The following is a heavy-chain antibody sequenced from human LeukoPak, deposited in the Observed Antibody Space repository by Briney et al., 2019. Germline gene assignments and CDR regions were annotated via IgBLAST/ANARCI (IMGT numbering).Heavy chain of an antibody. CDR3: ARVRYDSSGYYSIYDY. CDR2: ISSNGGST. J-gene: IGHJ4*02. V-gene: IGHV3-64*01. CDR1: GYTLSSYA. Sequence: GGCLRLSPAASGYTLSSYAMHCVRQAPGKGLEYVSAISSNGGSTYYANSVKGRFTISRDNSKNTLYLQMSSLRAEDMAVYYCARVRYDSSGYYSIYDYWGQGTLVTVSS. D-gene: IGHD3-22*01.